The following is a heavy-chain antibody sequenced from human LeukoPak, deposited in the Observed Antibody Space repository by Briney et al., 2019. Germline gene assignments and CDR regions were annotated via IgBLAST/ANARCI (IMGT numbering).Heavy chain of an antibody. CDR3: AKHIALAGHHYYAMDL. CDR1: GFTFDDYT. J-gene: IGHJ6*02. CDR2: ISWDGGST. V-gene: IGHV3-43*01. Sequence: PGGSLRLSCAASGFTFDDYTMHWVRQAPGKGLEWVSLISWDGGSTYYADSVKGRFTISRDNSKNSLYLQMNSLRTEDTALYYCAKHIALAGHHYYAMDLWRLGTTVHVSS. D-gene: IGHD6-19*01.